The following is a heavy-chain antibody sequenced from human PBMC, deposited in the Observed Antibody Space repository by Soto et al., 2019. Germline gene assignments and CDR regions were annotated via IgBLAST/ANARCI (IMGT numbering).Heavy chain of an antibody. J-gene: IGHJ6*01. CDR2: IDPSDSYT. CDR1: GYSFTSYW. CDR3: ARLMVRGVFVVWRGGQLGGGMDV. D-gene: IGHD3-10*01. V-gene: IGHV5-10-1*01. Sequence: HGESLKISCKGSGYSFTSYWISWVRQMPGKGLEWMGRIDPSDSYTNYSPSFQGHVTFSADKSISTAYLQWSSLKASDTAMYYCARLMVRGVFVVWRGGQLGGGMDVWGQGTTVTVSS.